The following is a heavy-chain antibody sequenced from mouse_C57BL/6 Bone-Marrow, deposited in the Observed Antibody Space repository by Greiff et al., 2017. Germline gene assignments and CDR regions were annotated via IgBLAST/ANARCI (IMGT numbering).Heavy chain of an antibody. CDR2: IDPEIGDT. CDR1: GFNIKDDY. Sequence: EVQLQQSEAELVRPGASVKLSCTASGFNIKDDYIHWVKQRPEQGLEWIGWIDPEIGDTEYASKFQGKATITSDTSSNTAYLRLSSLTSEDTAVYYFSSFYGNYFDFWGQGPPLTVAS. V-gene: IGHV14-4*01. CDR3: SSFYGNYFDF. D-gene: IGHD2-1*01. J-gene: IGHJ2*01.